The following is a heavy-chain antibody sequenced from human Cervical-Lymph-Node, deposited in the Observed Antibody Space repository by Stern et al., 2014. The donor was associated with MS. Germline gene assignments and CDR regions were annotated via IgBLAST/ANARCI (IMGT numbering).Heavy chain of an antibody. D-gene: IGHD2-15*01. CDR1: GFSLSTSGVG. J-gene: IGHJ4*02. CDR2: SYGDDDK. Sequence: QIPLKESGPTLVKPTQTLTLTCTFSGFSLSTSGVGVGWIRQPPGKALEWLALSYGDDDKRYSPSLKSRLTITKDTSKNQVVLTMTNMDPVDTATYYCAHLPGAATLDYWGQGTLVTVSS. CDR3: AHLPGAATLDY. V-gene: IGHV2-5*02.